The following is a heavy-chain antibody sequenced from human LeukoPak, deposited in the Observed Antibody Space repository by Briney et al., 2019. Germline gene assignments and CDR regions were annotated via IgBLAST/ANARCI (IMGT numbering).Heavy chain of an antibody. CDR1: GGSISSSSYY. CDR2: IYYSGST. CDR3: ARHGGWITFGGVIDLFDY. J-gene: IGHJ4*02. D-gene: IGHD3-16*02. V-gene: IGHV4-39*01. Sequence: PSETLSLTCTVSGGSISSSSYYWGWIRQPPGKGLEWIGSIYYSGSTYYNPSLKSRVTISVDTSKNQFSLKLSSVTAADTAVYYCARHGGWITFGGVIDLFDYWGQGTLVTVSS.